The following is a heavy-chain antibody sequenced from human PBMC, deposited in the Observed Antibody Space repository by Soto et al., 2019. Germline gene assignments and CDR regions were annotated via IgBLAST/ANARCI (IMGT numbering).Heavy chain of an antibody. V-gene: IGHV4-59*08. CDR1: GDSISTDY. CDR3: AKNWNWGSLVH. CDR2: IYYGGST. J-gene: IGHJ4*02. D-gene: IGHD7-27*01. Sequence: SSETLSLTFTVSGDSISTDYWSWSRQSPGKGLEGIGFIYYGGSTNYNPSLKSRVTISVDTPQNQFSLKLSSVTAADTAVYYCAKNWNWGSLVHWGQGTLVTVSS.